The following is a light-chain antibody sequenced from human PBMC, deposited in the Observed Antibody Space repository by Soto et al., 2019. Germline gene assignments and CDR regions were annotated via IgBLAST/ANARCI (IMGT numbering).Light chain of an antibody. CDR2: GAS. V-gene: IGKV3D-15*01. CDR3: QQYSTWPPWT. J-gene: IGKJ1*01. Sequence: IVMTQSPATLSVSPGQRATLSCRASQSVSTNLAWYQQKPGQAPRLLIYGASTRATGIPARFSGSGSGTEFTLTISGLQSDDFAVYYCQQYSTWPPWTFGQGTRVDFK. CDR1: QSVSTN.